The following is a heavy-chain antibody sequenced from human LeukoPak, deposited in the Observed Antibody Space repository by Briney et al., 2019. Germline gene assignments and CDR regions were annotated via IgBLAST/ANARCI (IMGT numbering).Heavy chain of an antibody. J-gene: IGHJ4*02. Sequence: GGSLRLSCAASGFTVSSNYMSWVRQAPGKGLEWVSVIYSGGSTYYADSVKGRFTVSRDNSKNTLFLQMNSLRAEDTAVYYCAKDFTGYASTWDIEYWGQGILVTVSS. CDR1: GFTVSSNY. D-gene: IGHD5-18*01. CDR2: IYSGGST. V-gene: IGHV3-53*01. CDR3: AKDFTGYASTWDIEY.